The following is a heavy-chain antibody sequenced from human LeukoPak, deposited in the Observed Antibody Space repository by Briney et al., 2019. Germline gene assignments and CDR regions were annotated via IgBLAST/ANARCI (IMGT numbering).Heavy chain of an antibody. CDR3: ARMVRRTFHFDY. CDR2: IYTSGST. Sequence: SETLSLTCTVSGGSISSSSYYWSWIRQPAGKGLEWIGRIYTSGSTNYNPSLKSRVTISVDTSKNQFSLKLSSVTAADTAVYYCARMVRRTFHFDYWGQGTLVTVSS. V-gene: IGHV4-61*02. CDR1: GGSISSSSYY. D-gene: IGHD3-16*01. J-gene: IGHJ4*02.